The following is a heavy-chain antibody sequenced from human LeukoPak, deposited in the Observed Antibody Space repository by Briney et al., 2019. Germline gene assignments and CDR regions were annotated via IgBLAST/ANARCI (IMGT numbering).Heavy chain of an antibody. CDR3: AKDREQWHGPEWFCFGMDV. Sequence: GGSLRLSCAASGFTFDDYAMHWVRQAPGKGLEWVSGISWNSGSIGYADSVKGRFTISRDNAKNSLYLQMNSLRAEDTALYYCAKDREQWHGPEWFCFGMDVWGQGTTVTVSS. CDR1: GFTFDDYA. D-gene: IGHD6-19*01. V-gene: IGHV3-9*01. J-gene: IGHJ6*02. CDR2: ISWNSGSI.